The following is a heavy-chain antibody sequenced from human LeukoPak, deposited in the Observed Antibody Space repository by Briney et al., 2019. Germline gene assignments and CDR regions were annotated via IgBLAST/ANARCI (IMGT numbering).Heavy chain of an antibody. CDR1: GFTFSSYG. Sequence: GGSLRLSCAASGFTFSSYGMSWVRQAPGKGLEWVSYISSSSSTMYYADSVKGRFTIYRDTAKNSLYLQMNSLRDEDTAVYYCARETVGMDVWGQGTTVTVSS. CDR2: ISSSSSTM. J-gene: IGHJ6*02. D-gene: IGHD4-17*01. CDR3: ARETVGMDV. V-gene: IGHV3-48*02.